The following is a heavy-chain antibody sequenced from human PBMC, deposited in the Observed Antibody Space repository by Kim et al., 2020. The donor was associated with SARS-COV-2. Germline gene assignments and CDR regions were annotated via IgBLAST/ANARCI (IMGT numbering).Heavy chain of an antibody. V-gene: IGHV4-39*01. CDR2: IYYSGST. D-gene: IGHD1-26*01. CDR3: ARLRGATTEDY. CDR1: GGSISSSSYY. J-gene: IGHJ4*02. Sequence: SETLSLTCTVSGGSISSSSYYWGWIRQPPGKGLEWIGSIYYSGSTYYNPSLKSRVTISVDTSKNQFSLKLSSVTAADTAVYYCARLRGATTEDYWGQGTLVTVSS.